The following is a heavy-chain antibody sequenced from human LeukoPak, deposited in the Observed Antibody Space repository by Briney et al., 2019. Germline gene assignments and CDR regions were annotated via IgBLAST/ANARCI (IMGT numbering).Heavy chain of an antibody. J-gene: IGHJ4*02. D-gene: IGHD6-19*01. CDR1: GFTFSSYA. Sequence: GGSLRLSCAASGFTFSSYAMSWVRQAPGKGLEWVSAITGSGGSTHYADSVKGRFTISRDNSKNTLYLQMSSLRAEDTAVYYCAKRTSGWYFPDYWGQGTLVTVSS. CDR2: ITGSGGST. V-gene: IGHV3-23*01. CDR3: AKRTSGWYFPDY.